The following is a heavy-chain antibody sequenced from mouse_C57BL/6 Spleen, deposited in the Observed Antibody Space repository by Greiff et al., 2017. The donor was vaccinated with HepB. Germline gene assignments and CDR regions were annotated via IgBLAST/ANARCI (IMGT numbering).Heavy chain of an antibody. Sequence: QVHVKQPGTELVKPGASVKLSCKASGYTFTSYWMHWVKQRPGQGLEWIGNINPSNGGTNYNEKFKSKATLTVDKSSSTAYMQLSSLTSEDSAVYYCARQELLYAMDYWGQGTSVTVSS. CDR3: ARQELLYAMDY. CDR2: INPSNGGT. J-gene: IGHJ4*01. CDR1: GYTFTSYW. V-gene: IGHV1-53*01. D-gene: IGHD2-1*01.